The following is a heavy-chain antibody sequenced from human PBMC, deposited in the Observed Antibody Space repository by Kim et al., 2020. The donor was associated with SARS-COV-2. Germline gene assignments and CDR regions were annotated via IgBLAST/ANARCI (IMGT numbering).Heavy chain of an antibody. D-gene: IGHD5-12*01. CDR3: ARGKVATRERTGAVRYFDY. J-gene: IGHJ4*02. V-gene: IGHV1-46*01. CDR1: GYTFTSYY. CDR2: INPSGGST. Sequence: ASVKVSCKASGYTFTSYYMHWVRQAPGQGLEWMGIINPSGGSTSYAQKFQGRVTMTRDTSTSTVYMELSSLRSEDTAVYYCARGKVATRERTGAVRYFDYWAREPWSPSPQ.